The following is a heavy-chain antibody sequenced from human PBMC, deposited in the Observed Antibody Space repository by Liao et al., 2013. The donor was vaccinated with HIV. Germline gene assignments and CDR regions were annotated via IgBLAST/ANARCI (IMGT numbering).Heavy chain of an antibody. CDR1: GGSITSQNNF. CDR2: VYYTGSD. D-gene: IGHD3-10*01. CDR3: ARDPRRGLFYFDL. J-gene: IGHJ4*01. Sequence: QVQLRVSGPGLVKPSETLSLICSISGGSITSQNNFWGWIRQTPGKGLEWIGSVYYTGSDYYPPSLKSRVTISVDTSRNQFSLTLTSMTAADTAMYYCARDPRRGLFYFDLWGRGLLVTVSS. V-gene: IGHV4-39*07.